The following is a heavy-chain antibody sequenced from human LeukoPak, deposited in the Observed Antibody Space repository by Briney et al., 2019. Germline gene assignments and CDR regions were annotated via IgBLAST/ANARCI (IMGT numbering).Heavy chain of an antibody. CDR1: GFTFSSYEM. V-gene: IGHV4-4*02. CDR2: IYHSGST. J-gene: IGHJ3*02. D-gene: IGHD1-1*01. CDR3: ARAGIGTEAFDI. Sequence: GSLRLSCAASGFTFSSYEMNWVRQPPGKGLEWIGEIYHSGSTNYNPSLKSRVTISVDKSKNQFSLKLSSVTAADTAVYYCARAGIGTEAFDIWGQGTMVTVSS.